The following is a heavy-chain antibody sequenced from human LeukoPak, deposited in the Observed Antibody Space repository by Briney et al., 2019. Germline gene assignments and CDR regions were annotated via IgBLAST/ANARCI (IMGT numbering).Heavy chain of an antibody. J-gene: IGHJ4*02. CDR2: ISAYNGNT. CDR1: GYTFTSYG. V-gene: IGHV1-18*04. Sequence: ASVKVSCTASGYTFTSYGISWVRQAPGQGLEWMGWISAYNGNTNYAQKLQGRVTMTTDTSTSTAYMELRSLRSDDTAVYYCARRTMVRGGDYFDYWGQGTLVTVSS. D-gene: IGHD3-10*01. CDR3: ARRTMVRGGDYFDY.